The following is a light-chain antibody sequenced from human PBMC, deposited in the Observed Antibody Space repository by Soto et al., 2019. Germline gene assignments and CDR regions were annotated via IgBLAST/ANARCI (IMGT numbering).Light chain of an antibody. CDR3: QQYHSLPYT. CDR2: WAS. V-gene: IGKV4-1*01. J-gene: IGKJ2*01. CDR1: QSVFYSVNSKNY. Sequence: DIVMTQSPDSLAVSLGERATINCKSSQSVFYSVNSKNYFGWFQQKPGQPPKLLIYWASIRESGVPDRFSGSGSGTDFTLTISSVQAEDVALYYCQQYHSLPYTFGQGSKLEIK.